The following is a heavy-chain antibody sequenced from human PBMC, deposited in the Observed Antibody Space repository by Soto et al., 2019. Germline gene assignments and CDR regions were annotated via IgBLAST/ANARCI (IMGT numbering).Heavy chain of an antibody. CDR1: GFTFSNHW. D-gene: IGHD5-12*01. Sequence: GGSLRLSCAASGFTFSNHWIHWVRQAPGKGLVWVSRISSDGSITTYADSVKGRFAISRDNAKNTLYLQMNSLRAEDTAVYFCASAVANTRNGLDIWGQGTMVTVSS. CDR2: ISSDGSIT. J-gene: IGHJ3*02. CDR3: ASAVANTRNGLDI. V-gene: IGHV3-74*01.